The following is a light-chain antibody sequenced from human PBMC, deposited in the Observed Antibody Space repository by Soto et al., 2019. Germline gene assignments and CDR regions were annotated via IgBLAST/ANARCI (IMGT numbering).Light chain of an antibody. CDR2: EVS. V-gene: IGLV2-14*01. CDR1: SSDVGKYSY. J-gene: IGLJ3*02. Sequence: QSALTQPASVSGSPGQSIAISCTGTSSDVGKYSYVSWFQQYPCNAPKLMIYEVSNWPSGVSNRFSGSKSGNTASLTISGLQGEDEADYYCSSFTTSSTWVFGGGTKLTVL. CDR3: SSFTTSSTWV.